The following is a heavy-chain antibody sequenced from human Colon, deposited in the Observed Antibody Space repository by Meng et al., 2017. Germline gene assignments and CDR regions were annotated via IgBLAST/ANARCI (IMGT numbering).Heavy chain of an antibody. J-gene: IGHJ4*02. CDR3: VRERGSYSGGEFEY. D-gene: IGHD3-22*01. V-gene: IGHV4-39*07. CDR1: GDSIIGSRYY. Sequence: QGPGPGLAGLWQLWSFPCPFFGDSIIGSRYYWGWIRQSPGKGLEYIATIFYSGRTYYNPSLKSRVTLSVDTANNQFSLKLSSVTAADTAVYYCVRERGSYSGGEFEYWGQGTLVTVSS. CDR2: IFYSGRT.